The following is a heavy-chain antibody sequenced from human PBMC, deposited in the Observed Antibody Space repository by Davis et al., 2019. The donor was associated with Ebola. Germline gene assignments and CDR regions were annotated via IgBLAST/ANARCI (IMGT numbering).Heavy chain of an antibody. J-gene: IGHJ4*02. D-gene: IGHD3-16*02. CDR3: AKGVMITFGGVIVGDY. CDR1: GFTFSSYS. Sequence: GESLKISCAASGFTFSSYSMNWVRQAPGKGLEWVSYISSSRSTIYYADSVKGRFTISRDNAKNSLYLQMNSLRAEDTAVYYCAKGVMITFGGVIVGDYWGQGTLVTVSS. V-gene: IGHV3-48*01. CDR2: ISSSRSTI.